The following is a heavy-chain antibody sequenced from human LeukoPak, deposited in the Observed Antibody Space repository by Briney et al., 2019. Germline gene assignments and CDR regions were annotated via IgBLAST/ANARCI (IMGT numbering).Heavy chain of an antibody. CDR2: ISNSGGST. D-gene: IGHD3-22*01. J-gene: IGHJ4*02. CDR3: ARHVVAVGFDY. Sequence: GESLRLSCAASGFTFNTYTMYWVRQAPGKGLEWVSGISNSGGSTYYADSVKGRFTISRDNAKNSLYLQMNSLRAEDTAVYYCARHVVAVGFDYWGQGTLVTVSS. V-gene: IGHV3-21*01. CDR1: GFTFNTYT.